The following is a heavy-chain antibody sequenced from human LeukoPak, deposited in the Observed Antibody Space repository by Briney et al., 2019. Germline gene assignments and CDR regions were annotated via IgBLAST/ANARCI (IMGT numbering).Heavy chain of an antibody. CDR2: IYYIGST. CDR3: ARHGLARLIYYFDY. V-gene: IGHV4-39*01. D-gene: IGHD3-16*01. Sequence: SETLSLTCTVSGGSISSSSYYWGWIRQPPGKGLEWIGCIYYIGSTHYNPSLKSRVTISVDTSKNQFSLKLSSVTAADTAVYYCARHGLARLIYYFDYWGQGTLVTVSS. J-gene: IGHJ4*02. CDR1: GGSISSSSYY.